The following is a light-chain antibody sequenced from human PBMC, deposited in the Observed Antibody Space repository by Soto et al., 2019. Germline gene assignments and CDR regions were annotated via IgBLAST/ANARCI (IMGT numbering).Light chain of an antibody. CDR1: SSDVGCYNY. J-gene: IGLJ1*01. CDR3: SSYTSSSTLDV. Sequence: QSVLTQPASVSGSPGQSITISCTGTSSDVGCYNYVSWYQQHPGKAPKPMIYDVSSRPSGVSIRFSGSKSGNTASLTISGLQAEDEADYYCSSYTSSSTLDVFGTGTKVTVL. CDR2: DVS. V-gene: IGLV2-14*01.